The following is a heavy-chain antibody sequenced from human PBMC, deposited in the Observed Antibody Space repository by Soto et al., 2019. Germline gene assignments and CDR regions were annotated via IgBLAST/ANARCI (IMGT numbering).Heavy chain of an antibody. V-gene: IGHV5-51*01. Sequence: GESLKISCKGSGYSFTSYWVGWVRQMPGKGLEWMGIIYPGDSDTRYSPSFQGQVAISADKSISTAYLQWSSLKASDTAMYYCAGGGVRGVITRTRDYYGMDVWGQGTTVTVSS. CDR1: GYSFTSYW. J-gene: IGHJ6*02. CDR3: AGGGVRGVITRTRDYYGMDV. CDR2: IYPGDSDT. D-gene: IGHD3-10*01.